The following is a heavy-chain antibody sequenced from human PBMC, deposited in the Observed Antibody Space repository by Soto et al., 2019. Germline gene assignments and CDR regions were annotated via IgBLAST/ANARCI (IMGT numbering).Heavy chain of an antibody. J-gene: IGHJ4*02. V-gene: IGHV4-34*01. CDR1: GGSFSGYY. Sequence: QVQLQQWGAGLLKPSETLSLTCAVYGGSFSGYYWSWIRQPPGKGLEWIGEINHSGSTNYNPSLKSRVTISVDTSKNQFSLKLSSVTAADTAVYYCARAGLIHGRRRPRLDYWGQGTLVTVSS. CDR2: INHSGST. D-gene: IGHD2-8*01. CDR3: ARAGLIHGRRRPRLDY.